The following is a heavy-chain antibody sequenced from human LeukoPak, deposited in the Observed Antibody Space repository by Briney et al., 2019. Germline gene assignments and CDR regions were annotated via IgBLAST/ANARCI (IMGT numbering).Heavy chain of an antibody. J-gene: IGHJ4*02. D-gene: IGHD2-15*01. Sequence: GGSLRLSCAASGFTFSTYAMSWVRQAPGKGLEWVSTIYYSGGNTYSADSVKGRFTISRDNAKNTLYLQMNSLRAEDTAVYYCAKDQGQAVVPRRFDYWGQGILVTVSS. CDR2: IYYSGGNT. CDR3: AKDQGQAVVPRRFDY. V-gene: IGHV3-23*01. CDR1: GFTFSTYA.